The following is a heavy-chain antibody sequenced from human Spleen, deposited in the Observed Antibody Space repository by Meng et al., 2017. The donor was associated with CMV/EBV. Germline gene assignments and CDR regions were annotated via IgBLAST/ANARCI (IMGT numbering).Heavy chain of an antibody. CDR1: GFTFENYW. CDR2: IRDNGSGA. CDR3: AKVSRGSKPWPVVVNVPYFDY. J-gene: IGHJ4*02. V-gene: IGHV3-23*01. Sequence: GESLKISCKASGFTFENYWMHWVRQVPGKGLVWVARIRDNGSGAIYADSVKGRFTISRDNSKNTLYLQMNSLRAEDTAVYYCAKVSRGSKPWPVVVNVPYFDYWGQGTLVTVSS. D-gene: IGHD2-15*01.